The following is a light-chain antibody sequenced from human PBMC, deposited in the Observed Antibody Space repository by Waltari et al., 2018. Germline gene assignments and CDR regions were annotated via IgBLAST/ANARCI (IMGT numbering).Light chain of an antibody. CDR3: QSYDTSLSVV. Sequence: QSVLTQPPSVSGAPGQRVTISCTGSGSNLRAGYDVHWYQQLPRAAPKLLIYGSSTRPLGVPDRFCGSTSGTSASLSITGLQAEDEAYYYCQSYDTSLSVVFGGGTKLTVL. CDR1: GSNLRAGYD. V-gene: IGLV1-40*01. J-gene: IGLJ3*02. CDR2: GSS.